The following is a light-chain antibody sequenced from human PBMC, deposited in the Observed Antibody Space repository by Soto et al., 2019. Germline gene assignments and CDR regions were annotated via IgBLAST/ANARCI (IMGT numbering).Light chain of an antibody. J-gene: IGKJ1*01. CDR2: AAS. Sequence: DIQMTQSPSSLSASVGDRVAITCRASQDIGNYLAWYQQKPGKVPKLLIYAASTLQSGVPSQFSGCGSGTDFTLTISSLQPEDFATYYCQRYNSAPRTFGQGTKVEI. CDR3: QRYNSAPRT. CDR1: QDIGNY. V-gene: IGKV1-27*01.